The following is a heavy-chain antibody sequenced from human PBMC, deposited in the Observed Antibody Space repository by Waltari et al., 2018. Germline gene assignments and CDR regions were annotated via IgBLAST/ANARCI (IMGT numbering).Heavy chain of an antibody. CDR2: INHSEST. Sequence: QLRPSGAGLLKPSETLSLTYALLAGSFSRFYYHWFRQPPRQGREGIGEINHSESTNNKPSQKRLVTIAVETSKNEYSMKRSSETAEDAAEYYGARKWGGYSNYGNNYDGMDVWGQGTTVTVSS. D-gene: IGHD4-4*01. CDR3: ARKWGGYSNYGNNYDGMDV. J-gene: IGHJ6*02. V-gene: IGHV4-34*01. CDR1: AGSFSRFY.